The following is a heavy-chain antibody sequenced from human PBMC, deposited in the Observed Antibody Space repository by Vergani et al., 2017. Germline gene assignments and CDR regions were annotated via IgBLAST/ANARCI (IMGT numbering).Heavy chain of an antibody. J-gene: IGHJ6*02. CDR3: ARSLRIGYGKPVPTSGGYYGMDV. CDR2: INHSGRT. CDR1: GGSFSGYY. D-gene: IGHD5-12*01. Sequence: QVQLQQWGAGLLKPSETLSLTCVVYGGSFSGYYWSWIRQPPGKGLEWIGEINHSGRTNYNPSLKSRITISVDTSKNQFSLKLSSVTAADTAVYYCARSLRIGYGKPVPTSGGYYGMDVWGQGTTVTASS. V-gene: IGHV4-34*01.